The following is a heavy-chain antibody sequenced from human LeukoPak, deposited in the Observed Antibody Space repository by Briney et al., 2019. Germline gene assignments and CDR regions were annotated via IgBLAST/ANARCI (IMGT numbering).Heavy chain of an antibody. J-gene: IGHJ3*02. D-gene: IGHD3-10*01. Sequence: GASVRVSCKASGYTFTDYYIHWVRQAPGHGLVWMGCITPNRDDTDYAHQFQGRVTMTRDTSINTAYMGLARLTSDDTAVYFCASGDYSGTKPDPIDMWGQGTLVTVSS. CDR1: GYTFTDYY. CDR2: ITPNRDDT. CDR3: ASGDYSGTKPDPIDM. V-gene: IGHV1-2*07.